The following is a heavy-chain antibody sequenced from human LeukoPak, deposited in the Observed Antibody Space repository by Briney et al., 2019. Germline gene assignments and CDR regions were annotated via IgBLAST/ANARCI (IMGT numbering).Heavy chain of an antibody. CDR3: ARDSRGSIAARPGPDY. J-gene: IGHJ4*02. D-gene: IGHD6-6*01. V-gene: IGHV1-18*01. Sequence: GASVKVSCKASGYTFTSYGISWVRQAPGQGLEWMGWISAYNGNTNYAQKLQGRVTMTTDTSTSTAYMELRSLRSDDTAVYYCARDSRGSIAARPGPDYWGQGTLVTVSS. CDR1: GYTFTSYG. CDR2: ISAYNGNT.